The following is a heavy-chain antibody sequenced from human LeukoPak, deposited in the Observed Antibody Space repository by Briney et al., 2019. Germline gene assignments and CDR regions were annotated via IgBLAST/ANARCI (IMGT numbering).Heavy chain of an antibody. D-gene: IGHD3-16*01. V-gene: IGHV3-7*03. Sequence: GGSLRLSCAASGFTFSSYWMNWVRQAPGKGLEWVASINHNGNVNYYVDSVKGRFTISRDNAKNSLYLQMSNLRAEDTAVYFCARGGGLDVWGQGATVTVSS. CDR3: ARGGGLDV. J-gene: IGHJ6*02. CDR1: GFTFSSYW. CDR2: INHNGNVN.